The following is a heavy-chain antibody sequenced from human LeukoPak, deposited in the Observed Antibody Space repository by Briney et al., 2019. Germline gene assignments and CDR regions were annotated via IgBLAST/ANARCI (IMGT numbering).Heavy chain of an antibody. D-gene: IGHD2-2*01. J-gene: IGHJ4*02. CDR2: INTDGSFT. CDR3: ARAVNSASKSDY. CDR1: GFTFSSYW. V-gene: IGHV3-74*01. Sequence: GGSLRLSCAASGFTFSSYWMHWVRQAPGRGLVWVSRINTDGSFTNYADSVKGRFTISRDNAKNTLYLQMNSLRAEDTAVYYCARAVNSASKSDYWGQGTLVTVSS.